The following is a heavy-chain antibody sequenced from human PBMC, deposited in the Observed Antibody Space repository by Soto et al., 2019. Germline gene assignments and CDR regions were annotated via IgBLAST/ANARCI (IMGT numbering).Heavy chain of an antibody. CDR3: VRLIGNSWLDF. J-gene: IGHJ5*01. D-gene: IGHD1-26*01. CDR2: TYYRSKWYN. V-gene: IGHV6-1*01. CDR1: GDSVSSSSVT. Sequence: SQTLSLTCAISGDSVSSSSVTWNWIRQSPSRGLEWLGRTYYRSKWYNDYAESVKSRITINPDTSKIQFSLHLNSVTPEDTAVYYCVRLIGNSWLDFWGRGTLVTVSS.